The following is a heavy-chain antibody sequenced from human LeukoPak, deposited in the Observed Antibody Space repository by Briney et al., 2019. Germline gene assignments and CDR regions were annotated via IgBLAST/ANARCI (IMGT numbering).Heavy chain of an antibody. CDR1: GYTFISYG. Sequence: ASVKVSCKASGYTFISYGISWVRQAPGQGLEWMGWISAYNGNTNYAQKLQGRVTMTEDTSTDTAYMELSSLRSEDTAVYYCATEGSSGAFDYWGQGTLVTVSS. D-gene: IGHD6-6*01. J-gene: IGHJ4*02. V-gene: IGHV1-18*01. CDR2: ISAYNGNT. CDR3: ATEGSSGAFDY.